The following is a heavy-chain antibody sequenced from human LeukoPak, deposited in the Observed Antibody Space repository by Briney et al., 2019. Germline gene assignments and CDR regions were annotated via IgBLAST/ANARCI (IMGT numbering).Heavy chain of an antibody. D-gene: IGHD3-10*01. J-gene: IGHJ3*02. CDR2: VKSKADNGTT. Sequence: GGSLRLSCEASEFSFTNTWMSRVRQAPGKGLEWVGRVKSKADNGTTDYAAPVQGRFTISRDDSKNTLSLQMNSLKTEDTAVYYCATEGGSGSYYGDDAFDMWGQGTMVTVSS. V-gene: IGHV3-15*01. CDR3: ATEGGSGSYYGDDAFDM. CDR1: EFSFTNTW.